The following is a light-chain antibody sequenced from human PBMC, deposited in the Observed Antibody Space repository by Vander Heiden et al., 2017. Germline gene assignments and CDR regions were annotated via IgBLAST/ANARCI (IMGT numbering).Light chain of an antibody. J-gene: IGKJ5*01. CDR1: QSVSSY. CDR3: QQRSNWIT. V-gene: IGKV3-11*01. Sequence: EIVLTQSPATLSLSPGERATLSCRASQSVSSYLAWYQQKPGQAPRLLIYDASNRATGIPDRFSGSGSGTDFTLTSSSREPEDFAVYYWQQRSNWITFGQGTRLEIK. CDR2: DAS.